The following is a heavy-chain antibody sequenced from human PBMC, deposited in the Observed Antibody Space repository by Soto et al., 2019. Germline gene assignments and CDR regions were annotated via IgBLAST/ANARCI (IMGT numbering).Heavy chain of an antibody. D-gene: IGHD5-18*01. Sequence: PSETLSLTCAVSGGSISSSNWWSWVRQPPGKGLEWIGEIYHSGSTNYNPSLKSRVTISVDKSKNQFSLKLSSVTAADTAVYYCAKALAGVTYYYYYYGMDVWGQGTTVTVSS. CDR3: AKALAGVTYYYYYYGMDV. CDR1: GGSISSSNW. J-gene: IGHJ6*02. CDR2: IYHSGST. V-gene: IGHV4-4*02.